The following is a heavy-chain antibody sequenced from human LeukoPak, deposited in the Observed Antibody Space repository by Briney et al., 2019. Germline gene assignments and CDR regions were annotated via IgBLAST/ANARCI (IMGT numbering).Heavy chain of an antibody. CDR1: GFTLSSFW. D-gene: IGHD1-26*01. CDR3: AYYSGSRGATYGMDV. Sequence: PGGALRLSCAASGFTLSSFWVHWGRQTPGEGLVWGSRISSDGSDTRYADSAKGRFTISRDNAKNTLYLQMNSLRVEDTAVYYCAYYSGSRGATYGMDVWGQGTTVTVSS. CDR2: ISSDGSDT. V-gene: IGHV3-74*01. J-gene: IGHJ6*02.